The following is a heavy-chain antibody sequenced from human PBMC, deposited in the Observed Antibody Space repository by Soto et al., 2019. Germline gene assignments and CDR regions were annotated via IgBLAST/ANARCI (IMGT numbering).Heavy chain of an antibody. J-gene: IGHJ4*02. Sequence: SETLSLTCAVYGGSFSGNYWIWIRQPPGKGLEWIGEINHSGSTNYNPSLKSRVTISVDTSKNQFSLKLSSVTAADTAVYYCARAGQQLVQTLFDYWGQGTLVTVSS. V-gene: IGHV4-34*01. D-gene: IGHD6-13*01. CDR1: GGSFSGNY. CDR2: INHSGST. CDR3: ARAGQQLVQTLFDY.